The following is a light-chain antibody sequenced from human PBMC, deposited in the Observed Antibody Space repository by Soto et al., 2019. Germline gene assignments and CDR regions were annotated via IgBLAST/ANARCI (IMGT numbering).Light chain of an antibody. V-gene: IGKV3-11*01. CDR2: DAS. CDR3: QQRFNWPRLT. J-gene: IGKJ2*01. CDR1: QSVSSY. Sequence: EIVLTQSPATLSLSPGERATFSCRASQSVSSYLAWYQQKPGHAPRLLLYDASNRATGIPARFSGGGSGTDFTLTISSLNPEDAAVYYCQQRFNWPRLTFGQGTKLEIK.